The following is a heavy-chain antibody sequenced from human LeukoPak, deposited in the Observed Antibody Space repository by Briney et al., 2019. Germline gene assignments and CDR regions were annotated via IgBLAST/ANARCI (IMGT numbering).Heavy chain of an antibody. CDR3: ARGKSRRLTSHALDY. V-gene: IGHV4-34*01. Sequence: SETLSLTCAVYGGSFSGYYWSWIRQPPGKGLEWIGEINHSGSTNYNPSLKSRVTISVDTSKNQFSLTLSSVTAADTAVYYCARGKSRRLTSHALDYWGQGTLVTVSS. CDR2: INHSGST. D-gene: IGHD2-2*01. CDR1: GGSFSGYY. J-gene: IGHJ4*02.